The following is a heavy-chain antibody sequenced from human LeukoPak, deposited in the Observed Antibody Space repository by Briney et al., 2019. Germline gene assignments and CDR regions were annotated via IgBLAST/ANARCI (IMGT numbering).Heavy chain of an antibody. D-gene: IGHD6-19*01. J-gene: IGHJ4*02. Sequence: PGRSLRLSCAASGFTVSSNYMGWVRQAPGKGLEWVSFIKSGDSANFADSVKGRFTVSRDNSKNTIYLQMNSLRAEDTAVYYCARVATDSVGWYQFDYWGQGTLVTVSS. V-gene: IGHV3-66*01. CDR2: IKSGDSA. CDR1: GFTVSSNY. CDR3: ARVATDSVGWYQFDY.